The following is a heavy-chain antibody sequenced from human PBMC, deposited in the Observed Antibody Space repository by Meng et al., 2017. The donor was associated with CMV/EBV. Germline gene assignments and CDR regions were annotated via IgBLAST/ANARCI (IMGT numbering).Heavy chain of an antibody. CDR2: ISGSGGST. D-gene: IGHD3-3*01. CDR1: GFTFSSCA. V-gene: IGHV3-23*01. J-gene: IGHJ4*02. CDR3: AKGGDFWSGSNFDY. Sequence: GGSLRLSCAASGFTFSSCAMSWVRQAPGKGLEWVSAISGSGGSTYYADSVKGRFTISRDNSKNTLYLQMNSLRAEDTAVYYCAKGGDFWSGSNFDYWGQGTLVTVSS.